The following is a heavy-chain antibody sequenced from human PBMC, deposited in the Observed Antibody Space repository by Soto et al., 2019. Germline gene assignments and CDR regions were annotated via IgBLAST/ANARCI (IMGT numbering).Heavy chain of an antibody. CDR1: GGSISSSSYY. CDR2: IYYSGST. V-gene: IGHV4-39*01. J-gene: IGHJ4*02. CDR3: ARHIRALDPIRFPTLYYFDY. D-gene: IGHD3-3*01. Sequence: QLQLQESGPGLVKPSETLSLTCTVSGGSISSSSYYWGWIRQPPGKGLEWIGSIYYSGSTYYNPSLKSRVTISVDTSKNQFSLKLSSVTAADTAVYYCARHIRALDPIRFPTLYYFDYWGQGTLVTVSS.